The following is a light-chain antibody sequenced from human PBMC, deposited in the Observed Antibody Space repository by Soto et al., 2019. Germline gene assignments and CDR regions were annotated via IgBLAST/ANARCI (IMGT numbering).Light chain of an antibody. CDR1: QSISSW. CDR3: QQYNSYSSLT. Sequence: DIQMTQSPSTLSASVGDRVTITCRASQSISSWLAWYQQKPGKAPKLLIYDASSLESGVPSRFSGSGSGTGFTLTISSLQPDDFATYYCQQYNSYSSLTFGGGTKVAIK. J-gene: IGKJ4*01. V-gene: IGKV1-5*01. CDR2: DAS.